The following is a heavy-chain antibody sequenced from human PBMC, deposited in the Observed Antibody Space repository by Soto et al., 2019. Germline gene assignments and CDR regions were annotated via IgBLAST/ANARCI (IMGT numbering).Heavy chain of an antibody. CDR3: ARDRTEGITMVRGVIRQTDNWFDP. CDR1: GYTFTSYG. Sequence: SVKVSCKASGYTFTSYGISWVRQAPGQGLEWMGRIIPILGIANYAQKFQGRVTITADKSTSTAYMELSSLRSEDTAVYYCARDRTEGITMVRGVIRQTDNWFDPWGQGTLVTVSS. D-gene: IGHD3-10*01. J-gene: IGHJ5*02. CDR2: IIPILGIA. V-gene: IGHV1-69*04.